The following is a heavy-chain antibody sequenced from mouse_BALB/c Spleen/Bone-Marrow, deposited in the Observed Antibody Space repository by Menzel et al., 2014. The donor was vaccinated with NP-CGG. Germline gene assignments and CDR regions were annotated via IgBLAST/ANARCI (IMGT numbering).Heavy chain of an antibody. CDR3: ARSTGLRRGFAY. Sequence: QVQLQQSGAELAKPGASVKMSCKASGYTFTSYWMHWVKQRPGQGLEWIGYINSSTGYTEYNQKFKDKATLTADKSSSTAYMQLSSLTSEDSAVYYCARSTGLRRGFAYWGQGTLVTVSA. J-gene: IGHJ3*01. CDR1: GYTFTSYW. D-gene: IGHD2-4*01. CDR2: INSSTGYT. V-gene: IGHV1-7*01.